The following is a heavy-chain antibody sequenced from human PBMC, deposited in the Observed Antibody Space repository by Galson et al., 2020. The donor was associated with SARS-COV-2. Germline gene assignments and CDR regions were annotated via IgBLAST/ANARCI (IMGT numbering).Heavy chain of an antibody. J-gene: IGHJ5*02. CDR1: GFTFSAYA. Sequence: GESLKISCAASGFTFSAYAMTWVRQAPGKGLECVSIIDNGGSTYYADSVKGRFNISRDNSKNTLFLQMTRLRPEDTAVYYCAKDLILGMQNWFDPWGQGTLVTVSS. D-gene: IGHD3-3*01. V-gene: IGHV3-23*03. CDR3: AKDLILGMQNWFDP. CDR2: IIDNGGST.